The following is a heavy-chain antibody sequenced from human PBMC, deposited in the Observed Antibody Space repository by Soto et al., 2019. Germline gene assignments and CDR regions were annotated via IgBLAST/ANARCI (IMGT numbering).Heavy chain of an antibody. Sequence: QVQLVQSGAEVKKPGASVKVSCKASGYTFTSYYMHWVRQAPGQGLEWMGIINPSGGSTSYAQKFQGRVTMTRDTSTSTVYMELSSLRSEDTAVYYCARDSGIAVAGPTYYFDYWGLGTLVTVSS. CDR2: INPSGGST. V-gene: IGHV1-46*01. J-gene: IGHJ4*02. D-gene: IGHD6-19*01. CDR1: GYTFTSYY. CDR3: ARDSGIAVAGPTYYFDY.